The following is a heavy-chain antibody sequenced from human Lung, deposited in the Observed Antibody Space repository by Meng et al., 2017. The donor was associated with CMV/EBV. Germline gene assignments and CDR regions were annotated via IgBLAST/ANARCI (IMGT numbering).Heavy chain of an antibody. D-gene: IGHD6-25*01. Sequence: GGSLRLSCAASGFTFSDYGLSWVRQAPGKGLEWVSSITSAGTYIYYGNSLKGRFTISRDNAKNSLYLQMNSLRVDDTAMYYCARARGLAAGSYYFDYWGQGALVTVSS. V-gene: IGHV3-21*06. CDR1: GFTFSDYG. CDR2: ITSAGTYI. J-gene: IGHJ4*02. CDR3: ARARGLAAGSYYFDY.